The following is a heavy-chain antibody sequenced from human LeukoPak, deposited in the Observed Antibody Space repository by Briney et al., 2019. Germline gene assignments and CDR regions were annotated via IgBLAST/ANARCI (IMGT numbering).Heavy chain of an antibody. CDR2: MNPNSGNT. V-gene: IGHV1-8*01. J-gene: IGHJ5*02. CDR3: ARGGTYYDYVWGSYRPTEGDWFDP. Sequence: GASVKVSCKASGYTFTSYDINWVRQATGQGLEWMGWMNPNSGNTGYAQKFQGRVTMTSNTSISTAYMELSSLRSEDTAVYYCARGGTYYDYVWGSYRPTEGDWFDPWGQGTLVTVSS. CDR1: GYTFTSYD. D-gene: IGHD3-16*02.